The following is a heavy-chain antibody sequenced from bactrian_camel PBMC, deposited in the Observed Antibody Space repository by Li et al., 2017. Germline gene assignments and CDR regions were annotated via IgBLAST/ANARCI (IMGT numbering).Heavy chain of an antibody. V-gene: IGHV3-3*01. CDR2: LILPTAEK. D-gene: IGHD3*01. CDR1: GWTDGSNC. CDR3: AADFSLLGGCHFGSWHLSAGY. J-gene: IGHJ6*01. Sequence: HVQLVESGGGSVQAGGSLTLSCVATGWTDGSNCLGWFRQSPGKEREVVATLILPTAEKRYAISVQGRFTISHAVTKNTLHLQMSDLKSEDTAMYYCAADFSLLGGCHFGSWHLSAGYWGQGTQVTVS.